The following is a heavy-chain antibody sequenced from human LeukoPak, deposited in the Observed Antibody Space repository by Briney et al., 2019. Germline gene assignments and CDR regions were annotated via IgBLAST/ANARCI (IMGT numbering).Heavy chain of an antibody. CDR2: IYYSGST. CDR1: GGSISSSNW. J-gene: IGHJ3*02. Sequence: PSETLSLTCAVSGGSISSSNWWSWVRQPPGKGLEWIGYIYYSGSTNYNPSLKSRVTISVDTSKNQFSLKLSSVTAADTAVYYCAFGGSYVAFDIWGQGTMVTVSS. D-gene: IGHD1-26*01. CDR3: AFGGSYVAFDI. V-gene: IGHV4-4*02.